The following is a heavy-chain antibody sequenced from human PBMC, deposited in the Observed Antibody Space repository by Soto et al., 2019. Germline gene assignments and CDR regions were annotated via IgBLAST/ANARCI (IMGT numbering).Heavy chain of an antibody. J-gene: IGHJ4*02. D-gene: IGHD2-2*01. V-gene: IGHV4-30-4*01. Sequence: SETLSLTCTVSGDSISSGFYYWTWIRQAPGKGLEWIGYTFHSGATYFNSSLEGRVSISVDTSKNQFFLKLTSVTAADTAVYYCARGGHVGSATSCCHNFWGQGTLVTVSS. CDR3: ARGGHVGSATSCCHNF. CDR1: GDSISSGFYY. CDR2: TFHSGAT.